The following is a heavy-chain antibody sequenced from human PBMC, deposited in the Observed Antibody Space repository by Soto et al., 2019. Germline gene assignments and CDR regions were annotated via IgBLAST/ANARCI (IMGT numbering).Heavy chain of an antibody. Sequence: SXTQCRPCTVSGGAIRSGGYYWRWIRQHPGKGLEWIWYIYYSGITYYNPSLKSRVTISVDTSKNRFSLKLSSVTAADTAVYYCARGTGEVIISPYAFDIWGQGTMVTVSS. J-gene: IGHJ3*02. V-gene: IGHV4-31*03. D-gene: IGHD3-3*01. CDR2: IYYSGIT. CDR3: ARGTGEVIISPYAFDI. CDR1: GGAIRSGGYY.